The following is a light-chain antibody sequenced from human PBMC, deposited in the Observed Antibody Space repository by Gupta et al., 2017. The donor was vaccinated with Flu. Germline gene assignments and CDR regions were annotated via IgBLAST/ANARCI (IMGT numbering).Light chain of an antibody. V-gene: IGKV1-6*01. J-gene: IGKJ4*01. CDR1: QDIRNT. Sequence: AIQMTQSPSSLSASVRDRVTITCRASQDIRNTLGWYQQKPGKAPKLLMYNVSTLQSGVPSRFSGSGSGTDFTLTISSLQPEDLATYYCLHDYNYPLTFGGGTKVEIK. CDR2: NVS. CDR3: LHDYNYPLT.